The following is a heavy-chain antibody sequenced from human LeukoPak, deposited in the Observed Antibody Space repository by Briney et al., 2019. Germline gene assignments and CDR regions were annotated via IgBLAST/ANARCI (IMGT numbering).Heavy chain of an antibody. CDR2: ISSSSSTI. CDR3: ARDSHSSGYDFDY. D-gene: IGHD3-22*01. CDR1: GFTFSSYS. V-gene: IGHV3-48*01. J-gene: IGHJ4*02. Sequence: PGGSLRLSCAASGFTFSSYSMNWVRQAPGKGLEWVSYISSSSSTIYYADSVKGRFTISRDNAKNSLYLQMNSLRAEDTAVYYCARDSHSSGYDFDYWGQGTLVTVSS.